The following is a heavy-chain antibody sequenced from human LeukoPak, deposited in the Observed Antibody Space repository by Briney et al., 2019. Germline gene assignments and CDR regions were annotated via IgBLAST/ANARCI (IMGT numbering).Heavy chain of an antibody. Sequence: GSSVKVSCKASGYTFTGYYMHWVRQAPAQGLEWMGWINPNSGGTNYAQKFQGRVTMTRDTSISTAYMELSRLRSDDTAVYYCARDGDRRQKTFDYGGQGTLVTVSS. CDR1: GYTFTGYY. CDR3: ARDGDRRQKTFDY. D-gene: IGHD2-21*02. V-gene: IGHV1-2*02. CDR2: INPNSGGT. J-gene: IGHJ4*02.